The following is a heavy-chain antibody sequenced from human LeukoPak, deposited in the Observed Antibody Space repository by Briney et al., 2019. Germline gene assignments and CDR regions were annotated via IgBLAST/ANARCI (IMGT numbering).Heavy chain of an antibody. CDR3: ARGSGTYAFY. Sequence: PSETLSLTCTVSGGSISSYYWSWIRQPPGKGLEWIGYLYYSGSTNYKPSLKSRVTISVGTSKNQFSLKLSSVTAADTAVYYCARGSGTYAFYWGQGTLVTVSS. D-gene: IGHD1-26*01. V-gene: IGHV4-59*01. J-gene: IGHJ4*02. CDR1: GGSISSYY. CDR2: LYYSGST.